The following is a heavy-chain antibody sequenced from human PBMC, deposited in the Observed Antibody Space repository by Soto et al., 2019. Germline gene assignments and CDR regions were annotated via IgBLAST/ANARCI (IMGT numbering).Heavy chain of an antibody. CDR3: ARENYYDSRGQGGYYFDY. D-gene: IGHD3-22*01. CDR2: IKRDGSEK. J-gene: IGHJ4*02. V-gene: IGHV3-7*03. CDR1: GFTFSNNW. Sequence: EVQLVESGGDLVQPGGSLRLSCAASGFTFSNNWMSWVRQAPGKGLEWVANIKRDGSEKYYVDSVKGRFTISRDNAKNSLYLHMNSLRGEDTAVYYCARENYYDSRGQGGYYFDYWGQGTLVTVSS.